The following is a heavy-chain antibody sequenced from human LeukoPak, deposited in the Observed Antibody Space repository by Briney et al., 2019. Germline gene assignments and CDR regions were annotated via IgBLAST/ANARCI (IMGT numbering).Heavy chain of an antibody. CDR3: ARDPDCSGGRCYSWGNGMDV. J-gene: IGHJ6*02. Sequence: ASVKVSCKASGYTFTSYGISWVRQAPGQGLEWMRWISTYNGNTNYAQKFQGRVTMTTDTSTSTAYMELRSLRSDATAVYYCARDPDCSGGRCYSWGNGMDVWGQGTTVTVSS. CDR2: ISTYNGNT. CDR1: GYTFTSYG. V-gene: IGHV1-18*01. D-gene: IGHD2-15*01.